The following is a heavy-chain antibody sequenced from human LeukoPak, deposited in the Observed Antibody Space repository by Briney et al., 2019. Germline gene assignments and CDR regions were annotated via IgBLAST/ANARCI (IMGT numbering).Heavy chain of an antibody. Sequence: SQTLSLTCTVSGGSISSGDYYWSWIRQPPGKGLEWIGFIYYSGSTHYNPSLKSRVIISVDTSKNQFSLRLTSVTAADTAVYYCAGMDSAMALGYWGQGTLVTVSS. D-gene: IGHD5-18*01. V-gene: IGHV4-30-4*01. J-gene: IGHJ4*02. CDR2: IYYSGST. CDR3: AGMDSAMALGY. CDR1: GGSISSGDYY.